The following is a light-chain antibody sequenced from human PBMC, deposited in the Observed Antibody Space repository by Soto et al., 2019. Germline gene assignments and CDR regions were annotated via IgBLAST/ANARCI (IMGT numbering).Light chain of an antibody. J-gene: IGKJ4*01. CDR1: QTVRNNY. CDR2: DAS. Sequence: VLTKSPGTLSLSPGERATLSCRASQTVRNNYLAWYQQKPGQAPRLLIYDASSRATGIPDRFSGSGSGTEFTLTISSLQSEDFAVYYCPLYKYWPLPFGGGTKVDTK. CDR3: PLYKYWPLP. V-gene: IGKV3D-20*02.